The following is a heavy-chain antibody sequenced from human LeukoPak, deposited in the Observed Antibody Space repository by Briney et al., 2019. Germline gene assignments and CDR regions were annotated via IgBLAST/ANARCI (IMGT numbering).Heavy chain of an antibody. J-gene: IGHJ3*02. CDR2: IDPSDSYT. CDR3: ARMTNNYDSGTYQSDAFDI. CDR1: GYSFTDYW. V-gene: IGHV5-10-1*01. D-gene: IGHD3-10*01. Sequence: GESLKISCKGSGYSFTDYWISWVRQTPGKGLEWMGGIDPSDSYTSYKKAFQGHVAISVDKSISTAYLQWSSLKASATAMYFCARMTNNYDSGTYQSDAFDIWGQGTMVTVSP.